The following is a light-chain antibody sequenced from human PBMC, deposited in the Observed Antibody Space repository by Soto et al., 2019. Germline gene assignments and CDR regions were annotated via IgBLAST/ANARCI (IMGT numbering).Light chain of an antibody. J-gene: IGKJ1*01. CDR2: GAS. CDR3: QQYASSPQT. V-gene: IGKV3-20*01. CDR1: QSVSSNY. Sequence: EIVLTQSPGTLSLSPGERATLSCRATQSVSSNYLAWYQQKSGQAPRLLIYGASSRATGIPDRFSGGGSGTDFTLIISRLEPEDFAVYSCQQYASSPQTFGQGTKVDIK.